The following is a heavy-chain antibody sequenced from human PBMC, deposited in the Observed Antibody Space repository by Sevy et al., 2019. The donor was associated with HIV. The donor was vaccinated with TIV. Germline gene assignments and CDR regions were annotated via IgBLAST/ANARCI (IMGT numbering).Heavy chain of an antibody. V-gene: IGHV4-34*01. CDR1: GGSFSGYY. Sequence: SETLSLTCAVYGGSFSGYYWSWIRQPPGKGLEWIGEINHSGSTNYNPSLKSRVTISVDTSKNQFSLKLSSVTAADTAVYYCARARRWLGAFDIWGQRTMVTVSS. CDR3: ARARRWLGAFDI. CDR2: INHSGST. J-gene: IGHJ3*02. D-gene: IGHD5-12*01.